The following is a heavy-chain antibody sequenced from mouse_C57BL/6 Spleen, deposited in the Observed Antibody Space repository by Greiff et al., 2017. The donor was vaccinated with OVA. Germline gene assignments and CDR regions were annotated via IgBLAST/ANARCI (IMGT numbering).Heavy chain of an antibody. CDR3: AREGELGREYFDY. V-gene: IGHV1-4*01. CDR1: GYTFTSYT. J-gene: IGHJ2*01. D-gene: IGHD4-1*01. Sequence: QVQLKESGAELARPGASVKMSCKASGYTFTSYTMHWVKQRPGQGLEWIGYINPSSGYTKYNQKFKDKATLTADKSSSTAYMQLSSLTSEDSAVYYCAREGELGREYFDYWGQGTTLTVSS. CDR2: INPSSGYT.